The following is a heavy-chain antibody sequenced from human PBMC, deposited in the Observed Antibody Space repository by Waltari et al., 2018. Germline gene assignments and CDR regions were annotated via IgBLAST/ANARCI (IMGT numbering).Heavy chain of an antibody. CDR2: ISNSGRDT. CDR1: GLTFSTFA. CDR3: AKDHGIAY. D-gene: IGHD2-21*01. Sequence: QLLESGGALVQPGGSLRLSCSDSGLTFSTFAMSWVRQAPGKGLEWVSGISNSGRDTYYADSVKGRFTISRDNSKKTLYLQMKSLRVEDTAVYYCAKDHGIAYWGRGTLVSVSA. V-gene: IGHV3-23*01. J-gene: IGHJ4*02.